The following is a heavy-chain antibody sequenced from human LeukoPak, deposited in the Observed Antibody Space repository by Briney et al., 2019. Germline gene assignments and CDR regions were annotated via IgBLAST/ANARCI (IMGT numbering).Heavy chain of an antibody. D-gene: IGHD5-18*01. CDR1: GFTFDDYA. Sequence: PGGSLRLSCAASGFTFDDYAMHWVRQAPGEGLEWVSGISWNSGSIGYADSVKGRFTISRDNAKNSLYLQMNSLRAEDTALYYCAKGDTAMVPDYYYGMDVWGQGTTVTVSS. J-gene: IGHJ6*02. CDR3: AKGDTAMVPDYYYGMDV. V-gene: IGHV3-9*01. CDR2: ISWNSGSI.